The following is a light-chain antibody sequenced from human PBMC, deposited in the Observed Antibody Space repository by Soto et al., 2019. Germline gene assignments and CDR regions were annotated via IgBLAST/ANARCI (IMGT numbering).Light chain of an antibody. CDR2: TND. V-gene: IGLV1-44*01. Sequence: QSVLTQPPSASETPGQRVTISCSGGSFNIGSNTVKWFQQLPGTAPKLLIYTNDQRPSGVPDRFSGSKSGTSASLAISGLQSEDEADYFCASLDDTLNGPVFGGGTKLTVL. CDR1: SFNIGSNT. J-gene: IGLJ2*01. CDR3: ASLDDTLNGPV.